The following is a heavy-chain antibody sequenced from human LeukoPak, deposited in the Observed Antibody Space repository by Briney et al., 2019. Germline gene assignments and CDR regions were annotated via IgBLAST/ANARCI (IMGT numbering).Heavy chain of an antibody. D-gene: IGHD5-12*01. Sequence: GGSLRLSCAASGFTFSSYAMSWVRQAPGKGLEWVSAISGGGGSTYYADSVKGRFTISRDNSKNTLYLQMNSLRVEDTAVYYCAKEGIDGSDYDLDYWGQGTLVTVSS. CDR3: AKEGIDGSDYDLDY. V-gene: IGHV3-23*01. CDR1: GFTFSSYA. J-gene: IGHJ4*02. CDR2: ISGGGGST.